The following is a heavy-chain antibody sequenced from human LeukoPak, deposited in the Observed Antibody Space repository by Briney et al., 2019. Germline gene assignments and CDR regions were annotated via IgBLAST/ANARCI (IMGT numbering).Heavy chain of an antibody. J-gene: IGHJ4*02. CDR2: ITASSTAI. Sequence: GGSLRLSCAASGFTFNTYTMNWVRQAPGKGLEWVSSITASSTAIYSADSVKGRFTISRDNAKNSLYLQMNSLRAEDTAVYYCARDSSRVVSIPNLEDYWGQGTLVTVSS. CDR1: GFTFNTYT. V-gene: IGHV3-21*01. CDR3: ARDSSRVVSIPNLEDY. D-gene: IGHD2-15*01.